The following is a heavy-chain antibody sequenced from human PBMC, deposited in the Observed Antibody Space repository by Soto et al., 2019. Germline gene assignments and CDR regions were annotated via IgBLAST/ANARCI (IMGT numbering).Heavy chain of an antibody. Sequence: PSETLSLTCAVYGGSFSGYYWSWIRQPPGKGLEWIGEINHSGSTNYNPSLKSRVTISVDTSKNQFSLKLSSVTAADTAVYYCVVGATQPYYFDYWGQGTLVTVSS. CDR1: GGSFSGYY. V-gene: IGHV4-34*01. CDR2: INHSGST. CDR3: VVGATQPYYFDY. J-gene: IGHJ4*02. D-gene: IGHD1-26*01.